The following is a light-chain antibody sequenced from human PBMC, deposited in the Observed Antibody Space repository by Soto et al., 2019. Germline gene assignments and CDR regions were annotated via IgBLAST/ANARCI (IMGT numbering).Light chain of an antibody. V-gene: IGKV1-5*01. CDR3: QQYYIYPWT. J-gene: IGKJ1*01. Sequence: DIQMTQSPSTLSASVGDSVTITCRASHYSNNWLAWQQQKPGKAPKVLIYQASSLESGVPSRFSGSGSGTEFTLTISSLQPDDFATYYCQQYYIYPWTFGQGTQVEVK. CDR1: HYSNNW. CDR2: QAS.